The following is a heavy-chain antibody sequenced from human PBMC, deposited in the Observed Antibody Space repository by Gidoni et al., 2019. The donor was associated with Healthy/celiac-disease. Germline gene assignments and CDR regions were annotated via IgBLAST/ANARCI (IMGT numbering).Heavy chain of an antibody. V-gene: IGHV3-15*01. CDR1: GFTFINAW. J-gene: IGHJ6*03. Sequence: EVQLVESGGGLVKPGGSLRLSCAASGFTFINAWMSWVRQAPGKGLECVGRIKSKTDGGTTDYAAPVKGRFTISRDDSKNTLYLQMNSLKTEDTAVYYCTTDAAIVVVTASRVYMDVWGKGTTVTVSS. D-gene: IGHD2-21*02. CDR3: TTDAAIVVVTASRVYMDV. CDR2: IKSKTDGGTT.